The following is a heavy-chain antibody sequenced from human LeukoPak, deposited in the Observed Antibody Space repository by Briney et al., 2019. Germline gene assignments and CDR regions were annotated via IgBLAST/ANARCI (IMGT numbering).Heavy chain of an antibody. CDR3: ARGGPSYYDSSGSDY. CDR2: IYYSGST. D-gene: IGHD3-22*01. J-gene: IGHJ4*02. V-gene: IGHV4-59*01. Sequence: SETLSLTCTVSCGSISGYYWSWIRQPPGKGLEWIGYIYYSGSTNYNPSLKSRITISVDTSRKQLSLKLSTVTAADTAIYYCARGGPSYYDSSGSDYWGQGTLVTVSS. CDR1: CGSISGYY.